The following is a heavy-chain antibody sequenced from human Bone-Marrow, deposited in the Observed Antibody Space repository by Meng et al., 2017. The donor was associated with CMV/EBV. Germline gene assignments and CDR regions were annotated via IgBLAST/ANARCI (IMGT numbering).Heavy chain of an antibody. D-gene: IGHD2-2*02. CDR1: GGSFSGYY. J-gene: IGHJ3*02. CDR3: ARGGYCSSTSCYTAAFYI. V-gene: IGHV4-34*01. CDR2: INHSGST. Sequence: SETLSLSCAVYGGSFSGYYWSWIRQPPGKGLEWIGEINHSGSTNYNPSLKSRVTISVDTSKNQFSLKLSSVTAADTAVYYCARGGYCSSTSCYTAAFYIWGQGTMVTVSS.